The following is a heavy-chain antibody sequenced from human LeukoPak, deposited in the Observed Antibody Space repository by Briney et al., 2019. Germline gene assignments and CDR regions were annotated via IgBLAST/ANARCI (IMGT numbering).Heavy chain of an antibody. D-gene: IGHD3-9*01. Sequence: GGSLRLSCAASGFTFSDYYVSWIRQAPGKGLEWVSYISSSGSTIYYADSVKGRFTISRDNSKNTLYLQMNSLRAEDTAVYYCAKDFDWGAPYYYYMDVWGKGTTVTVSS. J-gene: IGHJ6*03. CDR2: ISSSGSTI. CDR1: GFTFSDYY. CDR3: AKDFDWGAPYYYYMDV. V-gene: IGHV3-11*01.